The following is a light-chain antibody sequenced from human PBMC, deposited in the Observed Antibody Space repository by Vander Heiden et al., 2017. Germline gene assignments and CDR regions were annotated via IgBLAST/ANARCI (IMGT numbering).Light chain of an antibody. CDR3: SARDSSLSAVV. CDR2: RNN. CDR1: SNNVGNQG. Sequence: QAGLTQLPSVSKGLRQTATLTCTGNSNNVGNQGAAWLQQHQGHPPKLLSYRNNNRPSGISERLSASRSGNTASLTITGLQPEDEADYYCSARDSSLSAVVFGGGTKLTVL. J-gene: IGLJ2*01. V-gene: IGLV10-54*01.